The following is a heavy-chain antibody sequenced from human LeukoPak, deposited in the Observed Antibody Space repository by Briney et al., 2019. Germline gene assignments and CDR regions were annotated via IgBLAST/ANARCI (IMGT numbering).Heavy chain of an antibody. V-gene: IGHV3-21*01. CDR2: ISSSSNYI. J-gene: IGHJ3*02. CDR3: ARGRSGYSSGWYRDDAFDI. CDR1: GFSVSNNY. D-gene: IGHD6-19*01. Sequence: GGSLRLSCRASGFSVSNNYLSWVRQAPGKGLEWVSSISSSSNYIYCADSVKGRFTISRDNAKNSLYLQMNRLRDEDTAVYYCARGRSGYSSGWYRDDAFDIWGQGTMVTVSS.